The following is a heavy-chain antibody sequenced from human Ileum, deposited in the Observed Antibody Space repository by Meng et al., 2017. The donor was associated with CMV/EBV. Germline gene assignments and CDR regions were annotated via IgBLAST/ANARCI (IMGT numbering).Heavy chain of an antibody. Sequence: GESLKISCAVSGFTFSTYWMTWVRQAPGKGLEWVANIKQDGSEKNYVGSVKGRFTISRDNARKIIYLQMNNLRDEDTAVYYCARDTPNNAFDPWGQGALVTGSS. CDR1: GFTFSTYW. CDR2: IKQDGSEK. CDR3: ARDTPNNAFDP. V-gene: IGHV3-7*01. J-gene: IGHJ5*02. D-gene: IGHD2-15*01.